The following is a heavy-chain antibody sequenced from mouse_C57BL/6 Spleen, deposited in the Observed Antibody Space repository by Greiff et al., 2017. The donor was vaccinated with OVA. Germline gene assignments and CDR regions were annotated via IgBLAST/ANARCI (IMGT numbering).Heavy chain of an antibody. Sequence: QVQLQQPGAELVMPGASVKLSCKASGYTFTSYWMHWVKQRPGQGLEWIGEIDPSDSYTNYNQKFKGKSTLTVDKSSSTAYMQLSSLTSEDSAVYYCASPHYYGSSYGYFDVWGTGTTVTVSS. V-gene: IGHV1-69*01. CDR1: GYTFTSYW. CDR2: IDPSDSYT. CDR3: ASPHYYGSSYGYFDV. D-gene: IGHD1-1*01. J-gene: IGHJ1*03.